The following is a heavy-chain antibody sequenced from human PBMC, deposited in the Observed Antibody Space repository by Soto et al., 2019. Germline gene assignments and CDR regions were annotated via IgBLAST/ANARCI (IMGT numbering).Heavy chain of an antibody. CDR1: GGTFSSYA. Sequence: QVQLVQSGAEVKKPGSSVKVSCKASGGTFSSYAISWVRQAPGQGLEWMGGIIPIFGTANYAQKFQGRVTITADESTSTAYMELRSLRSEDTAVYYCARDKDYVWGSYRYGFDYWGQGTLVTVSS. J-gene: IGHJ4*02. V-gene: IGHV1-69*12. CDR3: ARDKDYVWGSYRYGFDY. CDR2: IIPIFGTA. D-gene: IGHD3-16*02.